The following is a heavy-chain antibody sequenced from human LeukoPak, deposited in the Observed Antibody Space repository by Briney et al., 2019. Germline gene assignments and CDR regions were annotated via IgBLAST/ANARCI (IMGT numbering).Heavy chain of an antibody. CDR2: INAGNGNT. CDR1: GYTFTSYA. V-gene: IGHV1-3*01. Sequence: ASVKVSCMASGYTFTSYAMHWVRQAPGQRLEWMGWINAGNGNTKYSQKFQGRVTITRDTSASTAYMELSSLRSEDTAVYYCARALSGGSFFDYWGQGTLVTVSS. D-gene: IGHD1-26*01. CDR3: ARALSGGSFFDY. J-gene: IGHJ4*02.